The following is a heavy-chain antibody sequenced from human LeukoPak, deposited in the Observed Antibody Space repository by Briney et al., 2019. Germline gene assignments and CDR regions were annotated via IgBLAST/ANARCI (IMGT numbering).Heavy chain of an antibody. CDR3: ARTPIYYYDNSGYYN. CDR2: IYSRGNT. CDR1: GGSISNYY. D-gene: IGHD3-22*01. V-gene: IGHV4-4*07. Sequence: SETLSLTCTVSGGSISNYYWSWVRQPAGKGLEWIGLIYSRGNTNYNPSLKSRVTMSVDTSENQFSLKLSSVTAADTAVYYCARTPIYYYDNSGYYNWGQGTLVTVSS. J-gene: IGHJ4*02.